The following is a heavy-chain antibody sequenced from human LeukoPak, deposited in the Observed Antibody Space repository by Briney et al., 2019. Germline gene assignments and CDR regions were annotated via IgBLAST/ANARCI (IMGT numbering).Heavy chain of an antibody. CDR3: ARDITWVRVITTTIIVTTPPLDY. Sequence: GASVKVSCKASGYTFTDYYMHWVRQAPGQGLEWMGRINPNSGGTNYAQKFQGRVTMTRDTSIRTAYMELSRLRSDDTAVYYCARDITWVRVITTTIIVTTPPLDYWGQGTLVTVSS. CDR2: INPNSGGT. J-gene: IGHJ4*02. D-gene: IGHD3-22*01. CDR1: GYTFTDYY. V-gene: IGHV1-2*06.